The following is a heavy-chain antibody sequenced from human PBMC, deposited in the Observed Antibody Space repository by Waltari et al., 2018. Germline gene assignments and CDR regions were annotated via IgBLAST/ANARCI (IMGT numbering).Heavy chain of an antibody. CDR3: ASEPFYAR. Sequence: QVQLVQSGAEVKKPGASVRASCTASGYPFATYDINWLRQAPGQGLEYMGWMNPNSGNTGYAQKFQGRLTFTGDTSISTAYMELSSLTSEDTAVYYCASEPFYARWGQGTLVTVSS. D-gene: IGHD2-2*01. V-gene: IGHV1-8*02. J-gene: IGHJ4*02. CDR2: MNPNSGNT. CDR1: GYPFATYD.